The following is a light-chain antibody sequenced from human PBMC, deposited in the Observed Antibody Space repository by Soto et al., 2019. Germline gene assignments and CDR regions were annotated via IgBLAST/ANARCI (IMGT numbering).Light chain of an antibody. CDR3: QHYINSPWT. CDR1: QILLHSNGYNY. J-gene: IGKJ1*01. Sequence: DIVMTQSPLSLPVTPGDPASISFRSSQILLHSNGYNYLDWYQQKPGQAPRLLIYASSRRATDIPDRFSGSGSGTDFTLTISRLEPEDFAVCYCQHYINSPWTFGQGTKVDIK. V-gene: IGKV2-28*01. CDR2: ASS.